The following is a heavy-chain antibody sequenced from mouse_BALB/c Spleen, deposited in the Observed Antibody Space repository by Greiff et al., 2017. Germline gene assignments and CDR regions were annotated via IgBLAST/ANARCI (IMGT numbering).Heavy chain of an antibody. CDR2: ISYSGST. D-gene: IGHD2-3*01. V-gene: IGHV3-8*02. Sequence: EVMLVESGPSLVKPSQTLSLTCSVTGDSITSGYWNWIRKFPGNKLEYMGYISYSGSTYYNPSLKSRISITRDTSKNQYYLQLNSVTTEDTATYYCARSDGYYDPYFDYWGQGTTLTVSS. J-gene: IGHJ2*01. CDR3: ARSDGYYDPYFDY. CDR1: GDSITSGY.